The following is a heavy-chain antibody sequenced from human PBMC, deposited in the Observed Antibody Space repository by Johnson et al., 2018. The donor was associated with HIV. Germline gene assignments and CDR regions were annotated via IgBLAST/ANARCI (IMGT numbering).Heavy chain of an antibody. V-gene: IGHV3-9*01. J-gene: IGHJ3*02. CDR1: GFMFDDYA. D-gene: IGHD6-19*01. Sequence: VQLVESGGGVVRPGGSLRLSCVGSGFMFDDYAMHWVRQAPGKGLEWVSGISWNSGSIGYADSVKGRFTISRDNARTSLFLQMNSMRAEDTAVYYCARGPSSGWYGWDAFDIWGQGTMVTVSS. CDR3: ARGPSSGWYGWDAFDI. CDR2: ISWNSGSI.